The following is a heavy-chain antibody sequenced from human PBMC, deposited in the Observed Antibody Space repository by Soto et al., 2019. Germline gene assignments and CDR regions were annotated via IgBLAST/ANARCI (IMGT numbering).Heavy chain of an antibody. CDR3: ASQHYYDSSGYYVGY. J-gene: IGHJ4*02. V-gene: IGHV4-39*01. CDR1: GGSIISNIYY. CDR2: IHYSGST. D-gene: IGHD3-22*01. Sequence: SETLSLTCTVSGGSIISNIYYWGWIRQPPGKGLEWIGNIHYSGSTYYDSSLKTRVTISVDTSKNQFSLKLSSVTAADTAVYYCASQHYYDSSGYYVGYWGQGTLVTVS.